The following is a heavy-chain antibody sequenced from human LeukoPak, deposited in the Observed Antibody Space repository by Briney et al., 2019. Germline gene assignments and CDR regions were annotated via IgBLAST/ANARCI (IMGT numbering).Heavy chain of an antibody. CDR2: ISFDGRKE. CDR1: GFTFSNYG. J-gene: IGHJ4*02. Sequence: GRSLRLSCAASGFTFSNYGMPWVRQAPGKGLEWVAIISFDGRKEFYADSVKGRFSISRDNSKNTLYLQMNSLRVEDTAVYYCAARPTSAAVAPSDYWGQGTLVTVSS. V-gene: IGHV3-30*03. D-gene: IGHD6-19*01. CDR3: AARPTSAAVAPSDY.